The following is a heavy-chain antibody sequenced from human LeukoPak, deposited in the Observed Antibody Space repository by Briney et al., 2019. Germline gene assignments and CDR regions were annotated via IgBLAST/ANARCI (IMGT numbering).Heavy chain of an antibody. Sequence: SETLSLTCTVSGYSINNGYYWNWIRQPAGKGLEWIGRMYHSGSTNYNPSLKSRVTMSVDTSKNQFSLRLSSVTAADTAVYYCARDMLDMGYYYYMDVWGKGTTVTVSS. CDR1: GYSINNGYY. J-gene: IGHJ6*03. CDR2: MYHSGST. D-gene: IGHD2-8*01. V-gene: IGHV4-4*07. CDR3: ARDMLDMGYYYYMDV.